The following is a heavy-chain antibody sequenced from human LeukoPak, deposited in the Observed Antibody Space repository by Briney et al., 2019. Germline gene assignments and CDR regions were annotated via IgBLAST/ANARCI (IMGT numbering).Heavy chain of an antibody. CDR3: ARDGGNYDFWSGYSFDY. V-gene: IGHV3-66*02. J-gene: IGHJ4*02. CDR1: GFTFSSYS. Sequence: GGSLRLSCAASGFTFSSYSMNWVRQAPGKGLEWVSVIYSGGSTYYADSVKGRFTISRDNSKNTLYLQMNSLRAEDTAVYYCARDGGNYDFWSGYSFDYWGQGTLVTVSS. D-gene: IGHD3-3*01. CDR2: IYSGGST.